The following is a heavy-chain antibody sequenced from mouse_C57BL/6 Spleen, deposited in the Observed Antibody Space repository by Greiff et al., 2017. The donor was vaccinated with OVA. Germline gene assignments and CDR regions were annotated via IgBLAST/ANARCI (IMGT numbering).Heavy chain of an antibody. CDR2: IYPGSGNT. CDR3: ARGRGYAMDY. V-gene: IGHV1-76*01. CDR1: GYTFTDYY. J-gene: IGHJ4*01. Sequence: QVQLQQSGAELVRPGASVKLSCKASGYTFTDYYINWVKQRPGQGLEWIARIYPGSGNTYYNEKFKGKATLTAEKSSSTAYMQLSSLTSEDSAVYVCARGRGYAMDYWGQGTSVTVSS.